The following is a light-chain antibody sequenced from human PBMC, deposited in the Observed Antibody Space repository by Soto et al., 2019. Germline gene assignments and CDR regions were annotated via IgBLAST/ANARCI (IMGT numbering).Light chain of an antibody. Sequence: SYELTQSPSVSVAPGQTASITCGGNNIASKSVHWYQQRPGQAPVLVVHDDSDRPSGIPERFSGSNSGNTATLTITRVEAGDEADYYCQVWDSSSDHHVFGVGTKVTVL. V-gene: IGLV3-21*02. CDR3: QVWDSSSDHHV. CDR1: NIASKS. J-gene: IGLJ1*01. CDR2: DDS.